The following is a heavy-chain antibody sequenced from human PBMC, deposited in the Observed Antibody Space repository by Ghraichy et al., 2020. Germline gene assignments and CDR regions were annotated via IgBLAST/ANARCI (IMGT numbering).Heavy chain of an antibody. CDR1: GGSVSSGSYY. D-gene: IGHD6-19*01. Sequence: SETLSLTCTVSGGSVSSGSYYWSWIRQPPGKGLEWIGYMYYTGSTNYNPSLRSRVTISADTSKNQFSLKVRSVTAADTAVYYCARGADSSAWYKAVYWGQGTLVTVSS. CDR3: ARGADSSAWYKAVY. CDR2: MYYTGST. V-gene: IGHV4-61*01. J-gene: IGHJ4*02.